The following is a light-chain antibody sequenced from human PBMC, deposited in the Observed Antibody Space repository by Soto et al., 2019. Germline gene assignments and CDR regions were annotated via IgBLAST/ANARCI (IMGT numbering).Light chain of an antibody. V-gene: IGKV1-12*01. J-gene: IGKJ4*01. CDR1: QAITSW. CDR2: SAS. CDR3: QQTRSFPLT. Sequence: DIHVTQSPSSVSASVGDRVTITCRASQAITSWLAWYQQKPGRAPKLLIYSASSLQSGAPSRFTGSRSGTDFTRTFTSLQPDDAAVYYCQQTRSFPLTFGGGTKVEI.